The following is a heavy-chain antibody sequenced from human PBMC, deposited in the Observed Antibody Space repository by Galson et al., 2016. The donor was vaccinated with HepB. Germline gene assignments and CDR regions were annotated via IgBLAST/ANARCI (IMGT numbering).Heavy chain of an antibody. J-gene: IGHJ6*02. V-gene: IGHV3-9*01. CDR2: ISWNSGSI. CDR1: GFTFDDYA. CDR3: ARGGANYYGSGTYFYYYYGMDV. Sequence: SLRLSCAASGFTFDDYAMHWVRQPPGKGLEWVSGISWNSGSIGYADSVKGRFTISRDNAKDSLYLQMNSLRAEDTALYYCARGGANYYGSGTYFYYYYGMDVWGQGTTVTVSS. D-gene: IGHD3-10*01.